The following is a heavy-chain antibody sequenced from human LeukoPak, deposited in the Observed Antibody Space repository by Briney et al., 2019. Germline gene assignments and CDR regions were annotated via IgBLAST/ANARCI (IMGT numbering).Heavy chain of an antibody. J-gene: IGHJ4*02. CDR1: GYTFTTYY. CDR3: ARGSRPVYNLLTGKRYFDY. D-gene: IGHD3-9*01. Sequence: ASVKVSCKASGYTFTTYYVHWVRQAPGQGLEWMGIINPSGGSTTYAQKFRGRLTMTRDMSTSTVYMEQSSLRSEDTAVYYCARGSRPVYNLLTGKRYFDYWGQGTLLTVSS. V-gene: IGHV1-46*01. CDR2: INPSGGST.